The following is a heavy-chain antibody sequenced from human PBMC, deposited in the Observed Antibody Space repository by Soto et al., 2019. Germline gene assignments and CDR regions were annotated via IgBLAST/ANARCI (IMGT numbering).Heavy chain of an antibody. CDR2: IGPAGDT. D-gene: IGHD3-10*01. CDR1: GFNFTYDD. J-gene: IGHJ4*02. CDR3: ARAYYYGSGIYFTFDH. V-gene: IGHV3-13*01. Sequence: SLRLSCAASGFNFTYDDMVWVRQATGKGLEWVSVIGPAGDTYYPDSVKGRFSISREDATNSLYLQMNSLRAGDTAVYFCARAYYYGSGIYFTFDHWGQGTLVTVSS.